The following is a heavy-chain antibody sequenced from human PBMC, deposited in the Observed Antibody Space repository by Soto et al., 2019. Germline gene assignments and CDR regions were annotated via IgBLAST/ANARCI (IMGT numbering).Heavy chain of an antibody. Sequence: EVQLVESGGGLVQPGGSLRLSCAASGFTFSNAWMSWVRQAPGKGLEWVGRIKSKTDGGTTDYAAPVKGRFTISRDDSKNTLYLQMNSLKTEDTAVYYCTTPNSSSNGDYGMDVWGQGTTVTVSS. CDR1: GFTFSNAW. J-gene: IGHJ6*02. CDR3: TTPNSSSNGDYGMDV. V-gene: IGHV3-15*01. D-gene: IGHD6-13*01. CDR2: IKSKTDGGTT.